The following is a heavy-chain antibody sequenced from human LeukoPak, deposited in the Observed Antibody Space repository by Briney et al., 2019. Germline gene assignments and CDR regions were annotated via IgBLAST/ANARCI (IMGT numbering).Heavy chain of an antibody. V-gene: IGHV3-53*01. D-gene: IGHD5-18*01. CDR2: MYSGDST. CDR1: GFTFSNAW. J-gene: IGHJ5*02. Sequence: PGGSLRLSCAASGFTFSNAWMSWVRQAPGKGLEWVSVMYSGDSTYYDDSVKGRFTISRDNSKNTLDLQMNSLRDEDTGVYYCARADGYSSWFVHWGQGTLVTVSS. CDR3: ARADGYSSWFVH.